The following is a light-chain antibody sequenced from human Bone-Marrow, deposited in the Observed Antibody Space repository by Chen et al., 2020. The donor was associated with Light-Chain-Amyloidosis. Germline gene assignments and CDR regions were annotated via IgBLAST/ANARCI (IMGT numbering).Light chain of an antibody. J-gene: IGLJ3*02. CDR1: SSNIGSNT. V-gene: IGLV1-44*01. CDR3: AAWDDSLNGWV. CDR2: SNN. Sequence: QSVLTQPPSASGTPGQRVTFSCSGRSSNIGSNTVNWYQQLPGTAPKLLIYSNNQRPSGVPDRFAGSKSGTSASLAISGLQSEDEADYYCAAWDDSLNGWVFGGGTKLTVL.